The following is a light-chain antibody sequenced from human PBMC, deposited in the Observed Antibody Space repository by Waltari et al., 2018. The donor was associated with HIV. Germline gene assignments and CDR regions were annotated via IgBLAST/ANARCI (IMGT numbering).Light chain of an antibody. Sequence: EILMTQSPATLSVSPGERATLSCRASQSINNNLAWYQQKPGQAPRLLIYGASTVATGVPARFSGSVSGTEFTLTISSLQSEDFAVYYCQQYNNWPGITFGPGTKVDIK. CDR3: QQYNNWPGIT. CDR2: GAS. J-gene: IGKJ3*01. CDR1: QSINNN. V-gene: IGKV3-15*01.